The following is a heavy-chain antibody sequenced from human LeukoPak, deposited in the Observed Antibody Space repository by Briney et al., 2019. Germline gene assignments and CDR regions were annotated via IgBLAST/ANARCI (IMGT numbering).Heavy chain of an antibody. CDR3: ARDPPDIRGYYFDY. D-gene: IGHD3-10*01. CDR2: IYYSGST. J-gene: IGHJ4*02. V-gene: IGHV4-39*07. CDR1: GGSISSSSYY. Sequence: SETLPLTCTVSGGSISSSSYYWGWIRQPPGKGLEWIGSIYYSGSTYYNPSLKSRVTISVDTSKNQFSLKLSSVTAADTAVYYCARDPPDIRGYYFDYWGQGTLVTVSS.